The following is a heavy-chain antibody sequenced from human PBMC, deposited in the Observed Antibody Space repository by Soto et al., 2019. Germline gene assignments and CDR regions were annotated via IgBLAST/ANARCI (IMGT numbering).Heavy chain of an antibody. CDR1: GFSVSISY. D-gene: IGHD2-2*01. V-gene: IGHV3-66*01. CDR3: AKRKYCSSTTCFEY. Sequence: GSLRLSCAASGFSVSISYMSWVRQAPGKGLEWVSIIYSGGDTYYADSVKGRFTLSRDNLKNTVYLQMSSLRAEDTATYYCAKRKYCSSTTCFEYWGQGTLVTVSS. CDR2: IYSGGDT. J-gene: IGHJ4*02.